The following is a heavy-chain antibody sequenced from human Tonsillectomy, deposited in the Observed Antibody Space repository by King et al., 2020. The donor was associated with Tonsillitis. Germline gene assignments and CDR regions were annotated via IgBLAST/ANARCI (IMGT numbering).Heavy chain of an antibody. Sequence: VQLVESGGGLVQPGRSLRLSCAASGFTFDDYTMHWVRQAPGKGLEWVSGITWNSGSIGYVDSVKGRFTISRDNAKNSLYLQMNSLRPEDTALYYCAKDIESSGWNGMDVWGQGTTVTVSS. D-gene: IGHD6-19*01. CDR2: ITWNSGSI. CDR1: GFTFDDYT. J-gene: IGHJ6*02. CDR3: AKDIESSGWNGMDV. V-gene: IGHV3-9*01.